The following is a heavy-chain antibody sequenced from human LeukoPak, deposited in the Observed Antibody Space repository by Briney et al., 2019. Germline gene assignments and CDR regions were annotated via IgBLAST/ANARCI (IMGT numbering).Heavy chain of an antibody. Sequence: PSETLSLTCTVSGGSISSYYWSWIRQPAGKGLEWIGRIYTSGCTNYNPSLKSRVTMSVDTSKNQFSLKLSSVTAADTAVYYCARDGTKDYDFWSGYYNYYYYGMDVWGQGTTVTVSS. D-gene: IGHD3-3*01. CDR2: IYTSGCT. V-gene: IGHV4-4*07. CDR1: GGSISSYY. CDR3: ARDGTKDYDFWSGYYNYYYYGMDV. J-gene: IGHJ6*02.